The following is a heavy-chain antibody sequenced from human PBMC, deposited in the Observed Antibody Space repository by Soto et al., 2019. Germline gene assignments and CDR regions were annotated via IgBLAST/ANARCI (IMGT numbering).Heavy chain of an antibody. J-gene: IGHJ6*02. D-gene: IGHD3-3*01. Sequence: VGSLRLSCAASGFTFSSYWMHWVRQAPGKGLVWVSRINSDGSSTSYADSVKGRFTISRDNAKNTLYLQMNSLRAEDTAVYYCARDGQSGSSETYYDFWSGHYTSYYYYGMDVWGQGTTVTVSS. CDR2: INSDGSST. V-gene: IGHV3-74*01. CDR1: GFTFSSYW. CDR3: ARDGQSGSSETYYDFWSGHYTSYYYYGMDV.